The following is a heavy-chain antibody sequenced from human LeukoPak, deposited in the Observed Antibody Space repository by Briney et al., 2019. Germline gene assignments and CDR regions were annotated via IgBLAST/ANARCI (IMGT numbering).Heavy chain of an antibody. J-gene: IGHJ3*01. Sequence: XDYXXGXVRHAPXKXXEWVSGINWNGGRTLYADSVKGRFTISXXNAXXSLYLQMNSLRVEDTALYYXXXXXXXXXXXXFDFXGXXXXVTVS. V-gene: IGHV3-20*03. CDR1: XDYX. CDR2: INWNGGRT. CDR3: XXXXXXXXXXXFDF.